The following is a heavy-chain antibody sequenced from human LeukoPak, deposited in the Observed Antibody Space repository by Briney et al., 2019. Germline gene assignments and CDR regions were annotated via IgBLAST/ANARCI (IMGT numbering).Heavy chain of an antibody. CDR1: GFTFRSYW. Sequence: GVSLGLSCAASGFTFRSYWMHWVRQAPGKGLEWVSAISGSGGSTYYADSVKGRFTIPRDNSKNTLYLQMNSLRAEDTAVYYCAKEGRGSGLIWGQGTLVTVSS. CDR2: ISGSGGST. CDR3: AKEGRGSGLI. J-gene: IGHJ4*02. D-gene: IGHD3-16*01. V-gene: IGHV3-23*01.